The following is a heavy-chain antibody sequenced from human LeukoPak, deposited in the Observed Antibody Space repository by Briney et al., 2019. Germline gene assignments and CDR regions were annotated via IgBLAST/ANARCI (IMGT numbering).Heavy chain of an antibody. Sequence: PGGSLRLSCAASGFTVSSSYMSWVRQAPGKGLEWVSVIYSGGSTYYADSVKGRFTISRDNSKNTLYLQMNSLRAEDTAVYYCARDSSSWVLNWGQGTLVTVSS. CDR3: ARDSSSWVLN. CDR2: IYSGGST. V-gene: IGHV3-53*01. D-gene: IGHD6-13*01. J-gene: IGHJ4*02. CDR1: GFTVSSSY.